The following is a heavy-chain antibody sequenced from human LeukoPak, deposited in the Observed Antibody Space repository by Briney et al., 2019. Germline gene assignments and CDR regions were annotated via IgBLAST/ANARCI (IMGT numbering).Heavy chain of an antibody. V-gene: IGHV4-39*01. D-gene: IGHD7-27*01. CDR1: GGSISSSSYY. Sequence: SETLSLTCTVSGGSISSSSYYWGWIRQPPGKGLEWIGSIYYSGSTYYNPSLKSRVPISVDTSKNQFSLKLSSVTAADTAVYYCARSLNWGSHYFDYWGQGTLVTVSS. CDR3: ARSLNWGSHYFDY. J-gene: IGHJ4*02. CDR2: IYYSGST.